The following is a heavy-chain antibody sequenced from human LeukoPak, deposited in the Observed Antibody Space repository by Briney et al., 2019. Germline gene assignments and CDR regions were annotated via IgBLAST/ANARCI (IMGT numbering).Heavy chain of an antibody. CDR1: GGSFSGYY. CDR3: ARGPDSSSSIGYYYYYMDV. D-gene: IGHD6-6*01. V-gene: IGHV4-34*01. Sequence: PSETLSLTCAVYGGSFSGYYWSWIRQPPGKGLEWIGEINHSGSTNYNPSLKSRVTISVDTSKNQFSLKLSSVTAADTAVYYCARGPDSSSSIGYYYYYMDVWGKGTTVTVSS. CDR2: INHSGST. J-gene: IGHJ6*03.